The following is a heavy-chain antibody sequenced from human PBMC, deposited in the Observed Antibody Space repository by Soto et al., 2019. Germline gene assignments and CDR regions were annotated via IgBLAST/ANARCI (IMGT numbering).Heavy chain of an antibody. J-gene: IGHJ6*02. D-gene: IGHD1-26*01. CDR2: IYYSGST. Sequence: QVQLQESGPGLVKPSQTLSLTCTVSGGSISSGDYYWGWIRQPPGKGLEWIGYIYYSGSTYYNPSLKSRVTISVDTSKNQFSLKLSYVTAADTAVYYCARVVRSYYLICYYYGMDVWGQGTTVTVSS. CDR1: GGSISSGDYY. V-gene: IGHV4-30-4*01. CDR3: ARVVRSYYLICYYYGMDV.